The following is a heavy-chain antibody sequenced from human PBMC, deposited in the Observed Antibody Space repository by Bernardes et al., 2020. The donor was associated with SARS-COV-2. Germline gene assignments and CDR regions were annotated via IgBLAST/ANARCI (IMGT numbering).Heavy chain of an antibody. CDR2: INGDGSSS. J-gene: IGHJ5*02. D-gene: IGHD3-10*01. V-gene: IGHV3-74*01. CDR1: GFTFSSYW. CDR3: ARDIATTGSWFDP. Sequence: GGSLRLSCAASGFTFSSYWMHWVRQAPGKGLVWVSRINGDGSSSRYADSVKGRFTISRDTARNSLYMQMNSLRAEDTAVYYCARDIATTGSWFDPWGQGTLVTVSS.